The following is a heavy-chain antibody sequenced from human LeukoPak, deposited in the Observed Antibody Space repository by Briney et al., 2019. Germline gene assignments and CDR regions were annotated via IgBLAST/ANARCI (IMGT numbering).Heavy chain of an antibody. CDR1: GGSISSYY. V-gene: IGHV4-59*01. CDR3: ARVVGSTVTTGIFDY. Sequence: PSETLSLTCTVSGGSISSYYWSWIRQPPGKGLEWIGYIYYGGSTNYNPSLKSRVTISVDTSKNQFSLKLSSVTAADTAVYYCARVVGSTVTTGIFDYWGQGTLVTVSS. J-gene: IGHJ4*02. CDR2: IYYGGST. D-gene: IGHD4-17*01.